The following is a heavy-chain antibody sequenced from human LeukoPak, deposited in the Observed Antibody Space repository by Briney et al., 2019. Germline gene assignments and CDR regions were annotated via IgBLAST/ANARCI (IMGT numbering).Heavy chain of an antibody. Sequence: ASVKASCKASGYTFTGYYIHWMRQAPGQGLEWMGRINPNSGGTNYAQKFQGRVTMARDTSISTAYMELSRLTSDDTATYYCARADAFDFWGQGTMVTVSS. CDR2: INPNSGGT. J-gene: IGHJ3*01. CDR3: ARADAFDF. V-gene: IGHV1-2*06. CDR1: GYTFTGYY.